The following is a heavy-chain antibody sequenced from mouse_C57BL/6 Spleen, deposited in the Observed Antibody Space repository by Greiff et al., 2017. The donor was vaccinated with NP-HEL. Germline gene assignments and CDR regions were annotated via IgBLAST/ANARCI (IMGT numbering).Heavy chain of an antibody. Sequence: EVQLQQSGPELVKPGASVKISCKASGYTFTDYYMNWVKQSHGKSLEWIGDINPNNGGTNYNEKFKSKATLTVDKSSSTAYMQLSSLTSEDSAVYYCARQLPTPWRYFDVWGTGTTVTVSS. V-gene: IGHV1-26*01. CDR2: INPNNGGT. CDR1: GYTFTDYY. J-gene: IGHJ1*03. CDR3: ARQLPTPWRYFDV. D-gene: IGHD1-1*01.